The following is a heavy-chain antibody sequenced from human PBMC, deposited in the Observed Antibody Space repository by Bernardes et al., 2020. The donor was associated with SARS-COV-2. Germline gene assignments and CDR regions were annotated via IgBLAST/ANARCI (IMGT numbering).Heavy chain of an antibody. CDR3: ARIYSTSSFDFDY. CDR1: GFTFSTFW. V-gene: IGHV3-7*01. J-gene: IGHJ4*02. D-gene: IGHD6-6*01. Sequence: GGSLRLSCAASGFTFSTFWMTWVRQAPGKGLEWVANINQDGSETFYVDSVKGRFTISRDNAKNSLFMEMNTLRAEDTAVYYWARIYSTSSFDFDYWGQGTLVTGSS. CDR2: INQDGSET.